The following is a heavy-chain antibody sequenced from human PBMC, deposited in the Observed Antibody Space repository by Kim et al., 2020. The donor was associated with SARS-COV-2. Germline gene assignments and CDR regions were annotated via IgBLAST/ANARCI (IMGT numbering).Heavy chain of an antibody. V-gene: IGHV3-33*01. J-gene: IGHJ6*03. CDR3: ARGRGSYYYYMGV. Sequence: YIDTVKGRFTLSRDNSRNTLYLQMNSLRAEDTAVYYCARGRGSYYYYMGVWGKGTTVTVSS.